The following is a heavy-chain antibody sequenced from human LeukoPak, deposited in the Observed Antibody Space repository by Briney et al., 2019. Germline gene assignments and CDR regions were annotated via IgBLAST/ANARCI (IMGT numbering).Heavy chain of an antibody. D-gene: IGHD5-18*01. V-gene: IGHV3-23*01. CDR1: GFTFSNYA. J-gene: IGHJ4*02. Sequence: GGSLRLSCAASGFTFSNYAMSWVRQAPGKGLEWVSVISGSGANIYYVDSVKGRLTISRDNSKNTLGLQMNSLRAEDTAVYYCAKVIGYTYGHFDYWGQGTLVTVSS. CDR3: AKVIGYTYGHFDY. CDR2: ISGSGANI.